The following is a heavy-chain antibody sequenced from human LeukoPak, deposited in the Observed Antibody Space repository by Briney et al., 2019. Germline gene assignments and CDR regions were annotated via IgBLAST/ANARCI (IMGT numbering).Heavy chain of an antibody. CDR2: INPSVGST. J-gene: IGHJ4*02. CDR1: GYTFTSYY. Sequence: ASVKVSCKASGYTFTSYYIYWVRQAPGQGLEWMGIINPSVGSTSYAQKFQGRVTMTRDTSTSTVYMELRSLRSEDTAVYYCARAYYHDSSGYYPGGDHWGQGTLVTVPS. V-gene: IGHV1-46*01. D-gene: IGHD3-22*01. CDR3: ARAYYHDSSGYYPGGDH.